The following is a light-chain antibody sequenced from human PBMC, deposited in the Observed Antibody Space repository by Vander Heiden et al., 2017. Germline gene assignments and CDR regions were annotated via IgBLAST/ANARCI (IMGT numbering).Light chain of an antibody. V-gene: IGKV3-11*01. Sequence: EIVLTQSPATLSSSPGERATLSCRASQSVSRFLSWYQQKPGQAPRLLIYDVSNRATGIPARFSGSGSGTDFTLTISSLEPEDFAVYYCQQRSNSLRNFGGGTKVEIK. CDR1: QSVSRF. J-gene: IGKJ4*01. CDR2: DVS. CDR3: QQRSNSLRN.